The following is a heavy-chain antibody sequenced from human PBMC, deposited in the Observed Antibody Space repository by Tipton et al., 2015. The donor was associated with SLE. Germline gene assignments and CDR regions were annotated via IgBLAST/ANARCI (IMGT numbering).Heavy chain of an antibody. CDR3: AKDRNDFWSAYGFGFHFQH. V-gene: IGHV3-23*01. Sequence: GSLRLSCAASGFTFSSYAMSWVRQAPGKGLEWVSAISGTGGSTYYADSVKGRFTISRDNSKNTLYLQMNSLRAEDTAVYYCAKDRNDFWSAYGFGFHFQHWGQGTLVTVSS. J-gene: IGHJ1*01. D-gene: IGHD3-3*01. CDR1: GFTFSSYA. CDR2: ISGTGGST.